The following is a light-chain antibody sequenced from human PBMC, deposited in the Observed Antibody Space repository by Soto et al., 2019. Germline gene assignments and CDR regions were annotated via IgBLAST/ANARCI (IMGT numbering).Light chain of an antibody. CDR1: QSVSSY. J-gene: IGKJ4*01. V-gene: IGKV3D-15*01. CDR3: QQYDDWLRLT. CDR2: DAS. Sequence: EIILTQSPDTLSLSPGERAPLSFRSSQSVSSYLAWYQQKPGQAPRLLIYDASNRATGIPARFSGSGSGTEFNLTISSLQSEDFAVYFCQQYDDWLRLTFGGGTKV.